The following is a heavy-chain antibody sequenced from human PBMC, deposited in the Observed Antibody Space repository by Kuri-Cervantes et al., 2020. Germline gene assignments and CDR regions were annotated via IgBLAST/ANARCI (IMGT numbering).Heavy chain of an antibody. V-gene: IGHV4-61*01. CDR1: GGSVSSGRYY. D-gene: IGHD3-22*01. CDR3: ARHYYDSSGYYPLFDY. J-gene: IGHJ4*02. CDR2: IYYSGST. Sequence: GSLRLSCTVSGGSVSSGRYYWSWIRQPPGKGLEWIGYIYYSGSTNYNPSLKSRVTISVDTSKNQFSLELSSVTAADTAVYYCARHYYDSSGYYPLFDYWGQGTLVTVSS.